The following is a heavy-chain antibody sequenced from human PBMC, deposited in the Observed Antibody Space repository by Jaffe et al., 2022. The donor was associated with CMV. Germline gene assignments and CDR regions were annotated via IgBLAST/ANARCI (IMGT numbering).Heavy chain of an antibody. D-gene: IGHD1-7*01. J-gene: IGHJ4*02. CDR3: AHSFPPGLELDMRGFDY. CDR2: IYWNDDK. CDR1: GFSLSTSGVG. Sequence: QITLKESGPTLVKPTQTLTLTCTFSGFSLSTSGVGVGWIRQPPGKALEWLALIYWNDDKRYSPSLKSRLTITKDTSKNQVVLTMTNMDPVDTATYYCAHSFPPGLELDMRGFDYWGQGTLVTVSS. V-gene: IGHV2-5*01.